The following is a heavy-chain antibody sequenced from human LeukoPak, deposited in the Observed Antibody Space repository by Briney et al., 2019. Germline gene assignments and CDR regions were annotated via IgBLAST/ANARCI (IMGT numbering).Heavy chain of an antibody. Sequence: SETLSLTCTVSGGSISSGGYYWSWIRQHPGKGLEWIRYIYYSGSTYYNPSLKSRVTISVDTSKNQFSLKLSSVTAADTAVYYCARGNYDFWSGTTNYYFDYWGQGTLVTVSS. V-gene: IGHV4-31*02. CDR1: GGSISSGGYY. D-gene: IGHD3-3*01. J-gene: IGHJ4*02. CDR3: ARGNYDFWSGTTNYYFDY. CDR2: IYYSGST.